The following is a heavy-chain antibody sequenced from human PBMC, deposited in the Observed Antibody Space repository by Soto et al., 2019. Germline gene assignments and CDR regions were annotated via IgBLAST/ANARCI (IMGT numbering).Heavy chain of an antibody. D-gene: IGHD5-18*01. Sequence: EVQLVESGGGLVQPGGSLRLSCAASGFNFSSYDMHWVRQTTGKGLEWVSAIGTGFDTYYPGSVKGRFTFSRDNAKNSLYLQINSLRTEDTAVYYCARAPFSDTAILDYWGQGTLVTVSS. V-gene: IGHV3-13*01. CDR2: IGTGFDT. CDR1: GFNFSSYD. J-gene: IGHJ4*02. CDR3: ARAPFSDTAILDY.